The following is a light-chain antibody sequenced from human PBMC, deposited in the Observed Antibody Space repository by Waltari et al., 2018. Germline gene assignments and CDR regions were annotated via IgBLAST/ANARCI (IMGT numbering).Light chain of an antibody. J-gene: IGKJ2*01. CDR1: QSVTTN. V-gene: IGKV3-15*01. Sequence: EIVMTQSPATLSVSPGERAILSCRASQSVTTNLAWYQQQPGQAPRLLIYGASTRATDIPARFSGSGSGTEFTLTISSLQSEDFAVYYCHQYNDGPPFNFGPGTKLEIK. CDR3: HQYNDGPPFN. CDR2: GAS.